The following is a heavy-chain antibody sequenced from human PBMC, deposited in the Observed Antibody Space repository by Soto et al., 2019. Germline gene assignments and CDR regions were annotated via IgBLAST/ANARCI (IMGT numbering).Heavy chain of an antibody. Sequence: QVQLVESGGGVVQPGRSLRLSCAASGFTFSSYAMHWVRQAPGKGLEWVAVISYDGSNKYYADSVKGRFTISRDNSKNTLYLQMNSLRAEDTVVYYCAETGTRDYWGQGTLVTVSP. CDR2: ISYDGSNK. CDR3: AETGTRDY. J-gene: IGHJ4*02. CDR1: GFTFSSYA. D-gene: IGHD1-7*01. V-gene: IGHV3-30-3*01.